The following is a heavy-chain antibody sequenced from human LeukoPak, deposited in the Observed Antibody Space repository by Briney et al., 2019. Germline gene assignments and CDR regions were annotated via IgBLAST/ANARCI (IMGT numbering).Heavy chain of an antibody. D-gene: IGHD3-3*01. CDR1: GYTFTSYG. J-gene: IGHJ4*02. V-gene: IGHV1-18*01. CDR3: ARDDSRFLEWLADDY. CDR2: ISAYNGNT. Sequence: ASVKVSCKASGYTFTSYGISWVRQAPGQGLEWMGWISAYNGNTNYAQKLQGRVTMTTDTSTSTAYMELRSLRSDDTAVYYCARDDSRFLEWLADDYWGQGTLVTVSS.